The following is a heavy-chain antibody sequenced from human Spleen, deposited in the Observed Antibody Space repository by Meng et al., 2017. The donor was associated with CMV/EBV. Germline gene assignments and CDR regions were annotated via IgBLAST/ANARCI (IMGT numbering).Heavy chain of an antibody. J-gene: IGHJ6*02. CDR1: GFTFSSYS. D-gene: IGHD6-13*01. Sequence: GESLKISCAASGFTFSSYSMNWVRQAPGKGLEWVSSISSSSSYIYYADSVKGRFTISGDNAKNSLYLQMNSLRAEDTAVYYCARDSIAAAVYYYYGMDVWGQGTTVTVSS. V-gene: IGHV3-21*04. CDR2: ISSSSSYI. CDR3: ARDSIAAAVYYYYGMDV.